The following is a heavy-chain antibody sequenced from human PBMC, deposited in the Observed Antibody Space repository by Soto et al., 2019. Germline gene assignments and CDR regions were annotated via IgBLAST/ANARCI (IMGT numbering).Heavy chain of an antibody. J-gene: IGHJ4*02. V-gene: IGHV4-34*01. Sequence: SSETLSLTCAVYGGSFSGYYWSWIRQPPGKGLEWIGEINHSGSTNYNPSLKSRVTISVDTSKNQFSLKLSSVTAADTAVYYCARDSITMVRGVIQFDYWGQGTLVTVSS. CDR1: GGSFSGYY. CDR3: ARDSITMVRGVIQFDY. CDR2: INHSGST. D-gene: IGHD3-10*01.